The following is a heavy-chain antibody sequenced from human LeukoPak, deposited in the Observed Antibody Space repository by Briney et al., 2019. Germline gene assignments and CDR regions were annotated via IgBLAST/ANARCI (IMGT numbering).Heavy chain of an antibody. CDR1: GGSISSYY. Sequence: SETLSLTCTVSGGSISSYYWSWIRQPPGKGLEWIGYIYYSGNTNYNPSLKSRVTISVDTSKNRFSLKLSSVTAADTAIYYCARGVPYGPSYEFFDYWGQGTLVTVSS. V-gene: IGHV4-59*01. CDR3: ARGVPYGPSYEFFDY. CDR2: IYYSGNT. D-gene: IGHD3-10*01. J-gene: IGHJ4*02.